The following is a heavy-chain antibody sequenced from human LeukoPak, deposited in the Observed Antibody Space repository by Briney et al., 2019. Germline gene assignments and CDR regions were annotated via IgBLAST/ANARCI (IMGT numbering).Heavy chain of an antibody. CDR1: GGSISSSSYY. CDR3: ASPRDYYYDSSGYSPFDY. J-gene: IGHJ4*02. V-gene: IGHV4-39*01. CDR2: IYYSGST. D-gene: IGHD3-22*01. Sequence: SETLSLTCAVSGGSISSSSYYWGWIRQPPGKGLEWIGSIYYSGSTYYNPSLKSRVTISVDTSKNQFSLKLSSVTAADTAVYYCASPRDYYYDSSGYSPFDYWGQGTLVTVSS.